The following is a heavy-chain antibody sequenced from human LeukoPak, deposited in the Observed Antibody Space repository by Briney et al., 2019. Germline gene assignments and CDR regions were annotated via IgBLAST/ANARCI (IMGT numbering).Heavy chain of an antibody. CDR1: EFTFSSYE. V-gene: IGHV3-48*03. J-gene: IGHJ4*02. CDR2: ISSSGSTI. Sequence: PVGSLRLSCAVSEFTFSSYEMNWVRQAPGKGLEWVSYISSSGSTIYYADSVKGRFTISRDNAKNSLYLQMNSLRAEDTAVYYCARGVSYYDTSGYYYEFHYWDQGTLVTVSS. CDR3: ARGVSYYDTSGYYYEFHY. D-gene: IGHD3-22*01.